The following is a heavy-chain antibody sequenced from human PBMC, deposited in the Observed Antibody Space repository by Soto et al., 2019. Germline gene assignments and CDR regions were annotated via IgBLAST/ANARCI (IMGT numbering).Heavy chain of an antibody. CDR2: ISYDGNNR. J-gene: IGHJ4*02. CDR1: GFTFSNAW. Sequence: VQLVESGGGLVKPGGSLRLSCAASGFTFSNAWMSWVRQGPGKGLEWVAVISYDGNNRYYADSVKGRFTISRDNSKNTLYLQMNSLRAEDTAVYYCASTWSGYYYFDSWGQGTLVAVSS. D-gene: IGHD3-3*01. CDR3: ASTWSGYYYFDS. V-gene: IGHV3-30*03.